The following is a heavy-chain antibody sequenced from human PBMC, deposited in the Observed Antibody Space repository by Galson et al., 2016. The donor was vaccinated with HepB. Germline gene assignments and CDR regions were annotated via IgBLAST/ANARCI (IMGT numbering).Heavy chain of an antibody. V-gene: IGHV4-31*03. D-gene: IGHD4-17*01. CDR2: IYSSGYS. J-gene: IGHJ3*01. CDR3: ARDSSSGLRTFDV. Sequence: TLSLTCTVSGGSISSGDYYWTWIRLRPGKGLEWIGYIYSSGYSYSNPSLKSRLAISADTSKNQFSLKLNSVTAADTAVYYCARDSSSGLRTFDVWGQGRMVTVSS. CDR1: GGSISSGDYY.